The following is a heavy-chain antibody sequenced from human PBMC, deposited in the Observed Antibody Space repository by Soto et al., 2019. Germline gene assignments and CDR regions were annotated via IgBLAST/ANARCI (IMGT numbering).Heavy chain of an antibody. Sequence: PSETLSLTCTVSGGSISSSSYYWGWIRHPPGKGLEWIGSIYYSGSTYYNPSLKSRVTISVDTSKNQFSLKLSSVTAADTAVYYCASQADVLLWFGESGGGAFDIWGQGTMVTVSS. CDR3: ASQADVLLWFGESGGGAFDI. D-gene: IGHD3-10*01. CDR1: GGSISSSSYY. V-gene: IGHV4-39*01. J-gene: IGHJ3*02. CDR2: IYYSGST.